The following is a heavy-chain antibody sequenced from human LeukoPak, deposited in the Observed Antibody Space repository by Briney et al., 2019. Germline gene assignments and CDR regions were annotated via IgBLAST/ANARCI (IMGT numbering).Heavy chain of an antibody. V-gene: IGHV1-46*01. Sequence: ASVKVSCKASGYTFTSYYMHWVRQAPGQGLEWMGIINPSGGSTSYAQKFQGRVTMTRDTSTSTVYMELSSLRSEDTAVYYCARDRPIAVAGSYYYYGMDVWGQGTAVTVSS. J-gene: IGHJ6*02. CDR1: GYTFTSYY. D-gene: IGHD6-19*01. CDR3: ARDRPIAVAGSYYYYGMDV. CDR2: INPSGGST.